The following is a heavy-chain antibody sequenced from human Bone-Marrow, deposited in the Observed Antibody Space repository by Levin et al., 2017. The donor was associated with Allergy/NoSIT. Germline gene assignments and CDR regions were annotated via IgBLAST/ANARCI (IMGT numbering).Heavy chain of an antibody. CDR3: ATGFLNTY. Sequence: GGSLRLSCAASGLTFNTTWMSWVRQTPGKGLEWVGRIISKNDGGATEYAPPVKGRFTVARDDSENTLYLYMTNLKPDDTAVYYCATGFLNTYWGQGTLVIVSS. CDR2: IISKNDGGAT. J-gene: IGHJ4*02. D-gene: IGHD3-3*01. CDR1: GLTFNTTW. V-gene: IGHV3-15*01.